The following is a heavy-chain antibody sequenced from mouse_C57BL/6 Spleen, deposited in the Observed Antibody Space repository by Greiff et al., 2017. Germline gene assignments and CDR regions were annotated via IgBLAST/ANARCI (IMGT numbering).Heavy chain of an antibody. CDR2: IDPSDSYT. CDR3: ARRKSNWDYFDY. CDR1: GYTFTSYW. V-gene: IGHV1-59*01. D-gene: IGHD4-1*01. J-gene: IGHJ2*01. Sequence: QVQLQQPGAELVRPGTSVKLSCKASGYTFTSYWMHWVKQRPGQGLEWIGVIDPSDSYTNYNQKFKGKATLTVDTSSSTAYMQLSSLTSEDSAVYYCARRKSNWDYFDYWGKGTTLTVSS.